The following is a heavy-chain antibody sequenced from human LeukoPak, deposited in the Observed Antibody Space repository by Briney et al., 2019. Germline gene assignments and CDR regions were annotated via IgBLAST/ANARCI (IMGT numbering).Heavy chain of an antibody. CDR2: INWNGGST. CDR1: GFTFDDYA. V-gene: IGHV3-20*01. J-gene: IGHJ2*01. D-gene: IGHD6-6*01. CDR3: ARAPLSRTAARLWYFDL. Sequence: PGGSLRLSCAASGFTFDDYAMSWVRQAPGKGLEWVSGINWNGGSTGYADSVKGRFTISRDNAKNSLYLQMNSLRAEDTALYHCARAPLSRTAARLWYFDLWGRGTQVTVSS.